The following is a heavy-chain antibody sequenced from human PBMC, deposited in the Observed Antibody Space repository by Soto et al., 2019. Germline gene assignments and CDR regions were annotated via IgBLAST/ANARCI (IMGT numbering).Heavy chain of an antibody. CDR3: ARVTTVTYYYYYGMDV. D-gene: IGHD4-4*01. V-gene: IGHV4-39*01. J-gene: IGHJ6*02. CDR2: IYYSGST. Sequence: SETLSLTCTVSGGSISSSSYYWGWIRQPPGKGLEWIGSIYYSGSTYYNPSLKSRVTISVDTSKNQFSLKLSSVTAADTAVYYCARVTTVTYYYYYGMDVWGQGTTVT. CDR1: GGSISSSSYY.